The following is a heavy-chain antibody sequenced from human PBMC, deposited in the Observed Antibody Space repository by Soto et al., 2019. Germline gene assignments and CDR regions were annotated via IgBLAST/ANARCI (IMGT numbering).Heavy chain of an antibody. V-gene: IGHV1-2*02. Sequence: QVRLVQSGAEVKKSGASVKVSCKASGYTFSDYYILWVRQAPGQGLEWMGWINPDRGGTNYAKKDQGMVTMTRDTSTSTAFLELSSLRSEDTAVYYCVTAPPRLVNTDTYLNYWGQGTLVTVAS. CDR3: VTAPPRLVNTDTYLNY. CDR2: INPDRGGT. CDR1: GYTFSDYY. D-gene: IGHD6-19*01. J-gene: IGHJ4*02.